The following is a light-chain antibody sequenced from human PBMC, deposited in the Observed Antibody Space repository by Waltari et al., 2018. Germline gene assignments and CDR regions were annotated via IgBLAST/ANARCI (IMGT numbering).Light chain of an antibody. CDR2: GKD. V-gene: IGLV3-19*01. CDR1: GLRISY. CDR3: NSRDSSGDQPVI. Sequence: SSELTQDPAVSVALGQTVRITCQGDGLRISYASWYQPRPGQAPILVHYGKDHRTPGSQGHATIRVSYGKDHRPAGFPDRLSGSASGNTASLTITGAQAEDEADYYCNSRDSSGDQPVIFGGGTKLTVL. J-gene: IGLJ2*01.